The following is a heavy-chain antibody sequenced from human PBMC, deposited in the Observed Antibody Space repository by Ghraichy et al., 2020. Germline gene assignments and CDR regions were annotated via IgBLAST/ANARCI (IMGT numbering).Heavy chain of an antibody. CDR2: ISNSGGTT. D-gene: IGHD3-10*01. Sequence: GGSLRLSCAASGFTFSNYAMSWVRQAPGKGLEWVSGISNSGGTTYYADSVRGRFTISRDNSKNTLYLQMNSLRAEDTAVYYCTKSAGSGGYYRLADYWGQGTLVTVSS. J-gene: IGHJ4*02. V-gene: IGHV3-23*01. CDR3: TKSAGSGGYYRLADY. CDR1: GFTFSNYA.